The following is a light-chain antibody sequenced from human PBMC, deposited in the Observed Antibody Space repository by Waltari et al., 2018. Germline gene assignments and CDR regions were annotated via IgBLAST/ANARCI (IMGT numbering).Light chain of an antibody. V-gene: IGKV3-15*01. CDR2: GAS. CDR1: QRVSSH. Sequence: EIVMTQSPATLSVSPGERAILSCRARQRVSSHLAWYQQKPGQAPRLLIYGASTRAACIPARFSGSGSDTEFTLTINTLQSEDFAVYYCQHYDVWRTFGQGTKVEIK. CDR3: QHYDVWRT. J-gene: IGKJ1*01.